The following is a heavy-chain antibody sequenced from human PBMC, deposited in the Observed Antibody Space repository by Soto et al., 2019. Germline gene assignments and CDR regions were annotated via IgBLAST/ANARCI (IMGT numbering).Heavy chain of an antibody. CDR2: ISYDGSNK. CDR1: GFTFSSYA. D-gene: IGHD6-19*01. Sequence: VQLLESGGGLVQPGGSLRLSCAASGFTFSSYAMSWVRQAPGKGLEWVAVISYDGSNKYYADSVKGRFTISRDNSKNTLYLQMNSLRAEDTAVYYCASVPWGTHSSGSPPDYWGQGTLVTVSS. V-gene: IGHV3-30-3*01. CDR3: ASVPWGTHSSGSPPDY. J-gene: IGHJ4*02.